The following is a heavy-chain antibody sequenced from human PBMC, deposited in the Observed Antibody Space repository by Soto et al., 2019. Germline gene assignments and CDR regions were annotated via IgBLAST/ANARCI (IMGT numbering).Heavy chain of an antibody. J-gene: IGHJ6*02. CDR1: GFTFSSYS. CDR2: ISSSSSTI. D-gene: IGHD6-19*01. V-gene: IGHV3-48*02. Sequence: GGSLRLSCAASGFTFSSYSMNWVRQAPGKGLEWVSYISSSSSTIYYAGSVKGRFTISRDNAKNSLYLQMNSLRDEDTAVYYCARDHRLTPYSSGWYYYYGMDVWGQGTTVTVSS. CDR3: ARDHRLTPYSSGWYYYYGMDV.